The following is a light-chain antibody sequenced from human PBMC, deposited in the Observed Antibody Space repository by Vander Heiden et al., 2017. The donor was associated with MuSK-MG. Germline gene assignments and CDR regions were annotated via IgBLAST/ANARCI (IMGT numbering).Light chain of an antibody. J-gene: IGLJ2*01. CDR2: DNN. Sequence: QSVLTQPPSVSAAPEQKVTISCSGGRSNIGNNYVSWYQQFPGTAPKRRRSDNNKRSSEIPDRFSASKSGTSAKLDITGLQTGDEADDDCAEWDSSLSVGLCGGGTKLTVL. CDR3: AEWDSSLSVGL. V-gene: IGLV1-51*01. CDR1: RSNIGNNY.